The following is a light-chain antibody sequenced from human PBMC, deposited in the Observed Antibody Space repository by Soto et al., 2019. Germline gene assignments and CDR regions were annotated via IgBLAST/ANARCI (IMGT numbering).Light chain of an antibody. Sequence: EIVLTQSPGTLSLSPGERATLSCRASQNVGSRYLAWYQQKPGQAPRLLIYGTSNRATGIPDRFSGSGSGTDFSLTISSLEPGDLSVYYCQPYGSSPRTFGQGTKVEIK. J-gene: IGKJ1*01. V-gene: IGKV3-20*01. CDR3: QPYGSSPRT. CDR1: QNVGSRY. CDR2: GTS.